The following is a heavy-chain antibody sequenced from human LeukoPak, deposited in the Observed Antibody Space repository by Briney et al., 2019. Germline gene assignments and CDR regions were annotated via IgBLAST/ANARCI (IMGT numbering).Heavy chain of an antibody. V-gene: IGHV3-74*01. Sequence: GGSLRLSCAASGFTFSSYWMHWVRQAPGKGLVWVSRINSDGSSTSYADSVKGRFTISRDNAKNTLYLQMNSLRAEDTAVYYCARVGYDFWSGYLGYGMDVWGQGTTVTVSS. CDR3: ARVGYDFWSGYLGYGMDV. CDR1: GFTFSSYW. CDR2: INSDGSST. J-gene: IGHJ6*02. D-gene: IGHD3-3*01.